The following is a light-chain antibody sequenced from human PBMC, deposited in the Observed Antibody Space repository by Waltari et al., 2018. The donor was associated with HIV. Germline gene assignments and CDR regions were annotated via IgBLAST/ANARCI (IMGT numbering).Light chain of an antibody. CDR1: SSDAGGYNY. J-gene: IGLJ3*02. CDR2: EVS. CDR3: SSYTSSSTQV. Sequence: QSALTQPASVSGSPGQSITISCTGTSSDAGGYNYVSWYQQHPGKAPKRMIYEVSNRPSGVSNRFSGSKSGNTASLTISGLQAEDEADYYCSSYTSSSTQVFGGGTKLTVL. V-gene: IGLV2-14*01.